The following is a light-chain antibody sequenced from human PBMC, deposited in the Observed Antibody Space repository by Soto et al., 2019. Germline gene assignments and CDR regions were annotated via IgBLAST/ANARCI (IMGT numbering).Light chain of an antibody. CDR2: EVS. J-gene: IGLJ2*01. Sequence: QSALTQPPSASGSPGQSVTISCTGTSSDVGGYNYVSWYQQHPGKAPKLMIYEVSKRPSGVPDCFSGSKSGNTASLTDSGLQAEDEDDYFCSSYAGSNNVLFGGGTKLTVL. CDR3: SSYAGSNNVL. CDR1: SSDVGGYNY. V-gene: IGLV2-8*01.